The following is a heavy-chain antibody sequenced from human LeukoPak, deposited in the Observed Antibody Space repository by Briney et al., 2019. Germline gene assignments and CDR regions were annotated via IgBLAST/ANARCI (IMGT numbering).Heavy chain of an antibody. V-gene: IGHV1-8*03. J-gene: IGHJ5*02. Sequence: GASVKVSCKASGYTFTSYDINWVRQATGQGLEWMGWMNPNSGNTGYAQKFQGRVTITRNTSISTAYMELSSLRSEDTAVYYCARDRGSSSWYYWFDPWGQGTLVTVSS. CDR3: ARDRGSSSWYYWFDP. CDR2: MNPNSGNT. D-gene: IGHD6-13*01. CDR1: GYTFTSYD.